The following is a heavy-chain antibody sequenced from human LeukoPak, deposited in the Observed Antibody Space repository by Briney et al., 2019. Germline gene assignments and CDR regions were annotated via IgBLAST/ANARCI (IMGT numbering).Heavy chain of an antibody. J-gene: IGHJ6*02. Sequence: SETLSLTCTVSGGSISSSSYYWGWIRQAPRKGLEWIGSIYYSGSTYYNPSLKSRVTISVDTSNNQFSLKPNSVTAADTAVYFCARGSSSSGMDVWGQGTTVTVSS. CDR1: GGSISSSSYY. CDR3: ARGSSSSGMDV. V-gene: IGHV4-39*01. CDR2: IYYSGST. D-gene: IGHD6-6*01.